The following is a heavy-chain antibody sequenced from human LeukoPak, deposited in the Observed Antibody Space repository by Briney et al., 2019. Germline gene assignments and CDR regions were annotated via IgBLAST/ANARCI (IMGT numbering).Heavy chain of an antibody. J-gene: IGHJ4*02. Sequence: GASVKVSCKASAYTFTGYYMHWVRQAPGQGLEWMGWINPDSGGTNYAQKFQGRVTTTRDTSISTAYMEVSRLRSDDTAVYYCAREGSGWYGNFDYWGQGTLVTVSS. CDR2: INPDSGGT. D-gene: IGHD6-19*01. CDR3: AREGSGWYGNFDY. V-gene: IGHV1-2*02. CDR1: AYTFTGYY.